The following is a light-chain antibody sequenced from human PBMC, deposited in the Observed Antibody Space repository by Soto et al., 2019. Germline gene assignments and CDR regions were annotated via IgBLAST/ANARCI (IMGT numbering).Light chain of an antibody. Sequence: DIQLTQSPSFLSSSVGDRVTLTCRASQGISSYLAWYQQKPGKAPKLLIYAASTLQSGVPSRFSGSGSGTELTLTISSLQPEDFANYYCQQLNSYPPWTFGQGTKVDIK. CDR2: AAS. CDR3: QQLNSYPPWT. V-gene: IGKV1-9*01. J-gene: IGKJ1*01. CDR1: QGISSY.